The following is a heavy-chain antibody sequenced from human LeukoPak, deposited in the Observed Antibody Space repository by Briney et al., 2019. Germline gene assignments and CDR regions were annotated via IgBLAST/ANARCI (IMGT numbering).Heavy chain of an antibody. CDR3: ARPSLDYGGIDAFDF. V-gene: IGHV4-39*01. CDR1: GVSISSSSYY. Sequence: SETLSLTCNVSGVSISSSSYYWGWIRQPPGKGLEWIGSMFYSGSTYYNPSLKSRVTISVDTSKNQFSLKLSSATAADTAVYYCARPSLDYGGIDAFDFWGQGTLVTVSS. J-gene: IGHJ3*01. CDR2: MFYSGST. D-gene: IGHD4-23*01.